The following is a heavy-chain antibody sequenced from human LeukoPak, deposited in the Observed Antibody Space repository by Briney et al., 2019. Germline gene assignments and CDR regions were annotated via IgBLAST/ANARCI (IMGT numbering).Heavy chain of an antibody. D-gene: IGHD4-17*01. V-gene: IGHV1-58*02. Sequence: ASVKVSCKASGYTFTTYAIHWVRQAPGQRLEGKGWIVVGSGNTNYAQKFQERVTITRDMSTSTAYMELSSLRSEDTAVYYCARAGGYYGDYVLDYCGMDVWGQGTTVTVSS. CDR1: GYTFTTYA. CDR3: ARAGGYYGDYVLDYCGMDV. CDR2: IVVGSGNT. J-gene: IGHJ6*02.